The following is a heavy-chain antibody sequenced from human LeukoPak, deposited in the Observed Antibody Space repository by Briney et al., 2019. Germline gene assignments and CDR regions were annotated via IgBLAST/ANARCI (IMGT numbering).Heavy chain of an antibody. CDR3: AKQARYSNFWSGYLYYFDY. Sequence: GGSLRLSCAGSGFTFNNYAASWVRQAPGKGLEWVSAFVGGDTTYYADSVKGRFTISRDNSRNTLYLQMNTLRAEDTAVYYCAKQARYSNFWSGYLYYFDYWGQGTLVTVSS. CDR2: FVGGDTT. CDR1: GFTFNNYA. J-gene: IGHJ4*02. D-gene: IGHD3-3*01. V-gene: IGHV3-23*01.